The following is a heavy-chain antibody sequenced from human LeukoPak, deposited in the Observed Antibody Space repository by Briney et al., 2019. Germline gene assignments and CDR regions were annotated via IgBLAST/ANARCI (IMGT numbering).Heavy chain of an antibody. J-gene: IGHJ4*02. V-gene: IGHV3-48*01. Sequence: PGRSLRLSCAASGFTFSSYAMHWVRQAPGKGLEWIAHITGPSSSSKIYYADSVKGRFTISRDNVKGALYLQMSSLRVEDTAVYYCARVNSVNLSDYWGQGTLVTVSS. CDR1: GFTFSSYA. CDR2: ITGPSSSSKI. CDR3: ARVNSVNLSDY. D-gene: IGHD5/OR15-5a*01.